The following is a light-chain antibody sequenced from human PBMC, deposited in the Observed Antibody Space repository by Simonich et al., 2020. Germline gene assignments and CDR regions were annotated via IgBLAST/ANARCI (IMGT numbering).Light chain of an antibody. V-gene: IGKV3-11*01. CDR1: QSVSSY. CDR2: DAS. J-gene: IGKJ4*01. Sequence: EIVFTQSPATLSLSPGERATLSCRSSQSVSSYLAWYQQKPGQAPRLLIYDASHRATGIPARCSGSVSGTDFTLTISSLEPEDFAVYYCQQRSNWPLTFGGGTKVEIK. CDR3: QQRSNWPLT.